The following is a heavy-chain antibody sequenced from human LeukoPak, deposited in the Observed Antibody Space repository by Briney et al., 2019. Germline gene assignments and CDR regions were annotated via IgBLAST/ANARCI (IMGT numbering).Heavy chain of an antibody. V-gene: IGHV4-59*01. Sequence: PSETLSLTCSVSGGSISSYYWSWIRQPPGKGLEWIGYIYYSGSTNYNPSLKSRVTISVDTSKNQFSLKLSSVTAADTAVYYCAKFRDAYTDWGQGTLVTVSS. CDR2: IYYSGST. D-gene: IGHD5-24*01. J-gene: IGHJ4*02. CDR1: GGSISSYY. CDR3: AKFRDAYTD.